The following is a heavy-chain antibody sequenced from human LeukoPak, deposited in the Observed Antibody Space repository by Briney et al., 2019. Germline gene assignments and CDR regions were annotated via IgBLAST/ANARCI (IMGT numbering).Heavy chain of an antibody. Sequence: PGGSLRLSCAASGFTVSSNYMSWVRQAPGKGLEWVSVIYSGGSTYYAGSVKGRFTISRDNSKNTLYLQMNSLRAEVTAVYYCARDVPKVVVAATRPYWGQGTLVTVSS. D-gene: IGHD2-15*01. CDR3: ARDVPKVVVAATRPY. J-gene: IGHJ4*02. CDR2: IYSGGST. CDR1: GFTVSSNY. V-gene: IGHV3-53*01.